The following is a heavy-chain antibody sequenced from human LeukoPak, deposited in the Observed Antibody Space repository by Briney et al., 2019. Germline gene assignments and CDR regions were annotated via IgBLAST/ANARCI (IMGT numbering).Heavy chain of an antibody. D-gene: IGHD6-13*01. CDR3: ARHSSSWYRYYYYYGMDV. CDR1: GGSISSYY. V-gene: IGHV4-59*08. J-gene: IGHJ6*02. CDR2: IYYSGST. Sequence: SETLSLTCTVSGGSISSYYWSWIRQPPGKGLEWIGYIYYSGSTNYNPSLKSRVTISVDTSKNQFSLKLSSVTAADTAVYYCARHSSSWYRYYYYYGMDVWGQGTTVTVSS.